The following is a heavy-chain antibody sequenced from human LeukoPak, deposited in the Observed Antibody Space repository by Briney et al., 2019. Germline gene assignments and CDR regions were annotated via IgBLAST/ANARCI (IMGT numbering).Heavy chain of an antibody. V-gene: IGHV3-30-3*02. CDR3: AKDIVVSMGLDD. CDR2: ISYDESNK. Sequence: GGSLRLSCAASGFTFSSYAMHWVRQAPGKGLEWVAVISYDESNKYYADSVQGRFTISRDNSKNTLYLQMNSLRAEDTAVYYCAKDIVVSMGLDDWGQGTLVTVSS. J-gene: IGHJ4*02. CDR1: GFTFSSYA. D-gene: IGHD2-15*01.